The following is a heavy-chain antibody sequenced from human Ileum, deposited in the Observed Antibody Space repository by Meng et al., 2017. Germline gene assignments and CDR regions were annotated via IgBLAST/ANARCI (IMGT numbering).Heavy chain of an antibody. CDR2: IYHSGST. J-gene: IGHJ4*02. CDR1: GYSISSVYY. D-gene: IGHD3-22*01. Sequence: SETLSLTCTVSGYSISSVYYWGWIRQPPGKGLEWIGSIYHSGSTYYNPSLKSRVTISVDTSKNQFSLKLSSVTAADTAVYYCARLRINYYDSSGYFWSWYFDYWGQGTLVTVSS. V-gene: IGHV4-38-2*02. CDR3: ARLRINYYDSSGYFWSWYFDY.